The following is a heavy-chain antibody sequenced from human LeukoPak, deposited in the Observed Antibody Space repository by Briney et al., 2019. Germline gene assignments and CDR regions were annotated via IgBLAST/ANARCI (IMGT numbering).Heavy chain of an antibody. Sequence: GGSLRLSCAASGFTLSNYGMHWVRQAPGKGLEWVAGIRHDESDKYYTDSVKGRFTISRDRSKDTLYLQMNSLRPEDTAVYYCARLGYGGSGWFFDFWGQGTLVTVSS. V-gene: IGHV3-33*01. CDR1: GFTLSNYG. CDR3: ARLGYGGSGWFFDF. CDR2: IRHDESDK. D-gene: IGHD6-19*01. J-gene: IGHJ4*02.